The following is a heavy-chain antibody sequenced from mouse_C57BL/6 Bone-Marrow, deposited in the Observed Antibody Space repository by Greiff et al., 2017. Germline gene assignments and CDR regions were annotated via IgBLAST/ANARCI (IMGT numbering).Heavy chain of an antibody. CDR3: ARHTGPVYFDY. Sequence: EVQLVESGGDLVKPGGSLKLSCAASGFTFSSYGMSWVRQTPDQRLEWVATISSGGSYTYYPDSVKGRFTISRDNAKNTLYLQMSSLKSEDTAMYYCARHTGPVYFDYWGQGTTLTVSS. J-gene: IGHJ2*01. D-gene: IGHD4-1*01. CDR1: GFTFSSYG. V-gene: IGHV5-6*01. CDR2: ISSGGSYT.